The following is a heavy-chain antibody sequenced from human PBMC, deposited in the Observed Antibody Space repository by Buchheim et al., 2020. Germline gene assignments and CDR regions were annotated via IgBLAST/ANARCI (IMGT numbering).Heavy chain of an antibody. J-gene: IGHJ4*02. V-gene: IGHV3-30*18. D-gene: IGHD2-2*02. CDR1: GFTFSSYG. CDR2: ISYDGSNK. CDR3: AKDGRRYCSSTSCYTIDY. Sequence: QVQLVESGGGVVQPGRSLRLSCAASGFTFSSYGMHWVRQAPGKGLEWVAVISYDGSNKYYADSVKGRFTISRDHSKNTLYLQMNSLRAEDTAVYYCAKDGRRYCSSTSCYTIDYWGQGTL.